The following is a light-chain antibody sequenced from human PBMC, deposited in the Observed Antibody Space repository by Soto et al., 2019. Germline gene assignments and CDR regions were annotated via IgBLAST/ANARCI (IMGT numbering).Light chain of an antibody. CDR3: LQHNSYPWT. Sequence: DIPMTQSPSSLSASVGDRVTITCRASRGIRTDLGWYQQKPGKAPKRLIYAASSLQSGVPSRFSGSGSGTEFTLTISSLQPEDFATYYCLQHNSYPWTFGQGTKVEIK. CDR1: RGIRTD. CDR2: AAS. V-gene: IGKV1-17*01. J-gene: IGKJ1*01.